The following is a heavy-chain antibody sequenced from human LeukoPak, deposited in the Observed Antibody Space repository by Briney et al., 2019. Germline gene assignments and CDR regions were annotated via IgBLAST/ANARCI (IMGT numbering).Heavy chain of an antibody. CDR3: ARSTMVRGVIIRFFDY. Sequence: SETLSLTCTVSGGSISSSSYYWGWIRQPPGKGLEWIGSIYYSGSTYYNPSLKSRVTISVDTSKNQFSLKLSSVTAADTAVYYCARSTMVRGVIIRFFDYWGQGTLVTVSS. D-gene: IGHD3-10*01. V-gene: IGHV4-39*07. CDR1: GGSISSSSYY. J-gene: IGHJ4*02. CDR2: IYYSGST.